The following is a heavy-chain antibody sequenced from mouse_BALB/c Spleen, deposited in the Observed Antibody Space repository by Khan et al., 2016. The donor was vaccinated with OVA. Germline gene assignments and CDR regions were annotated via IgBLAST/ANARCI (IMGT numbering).Heavy chain of an antibody. D-gene: IGHD2-1*01. CDR1: GFAFSSYD. V-gene: IGHV5-12-1*01. Sequence: EVQLVESGGGLVKPGGSLKLSCAASGFAFSSYDMSWVRQTPEKRLEWVAYISSGGGSTYYPDTVKGRFTISRDNAKNTLYLQMSSLKSEDTAMDYWARGWGGNFYYAMDYWGQGTSVTVSS. CDR3: ARGWGGNFYYAMDY. CDR2: ISSGGGST. J-gene: IGHJ4*01.